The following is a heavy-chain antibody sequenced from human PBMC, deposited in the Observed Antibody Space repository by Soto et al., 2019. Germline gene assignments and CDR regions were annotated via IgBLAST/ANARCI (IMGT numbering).Heavy chain of an antibody. CDR2: IYWDDDK. V-gene: IGHV2-5*02. J-gene: IGHJ5*02. CDR3: AHRPLRISYCSSDWFDP. CDR1: GFSLSTSGVG. Sequence: QITLKESGPALVKPTQHLTLTCTFSGFSLSTSGVGVGWIRQPPGKALEWLALIYWDDDKRYSPSLKSRLTITKDTSKNQVVLTMTNMDPVDTATYYCAHRPLRISYCSSDWFDPWGQGTLVTVSS. D-gene: IGHD6-6*01.